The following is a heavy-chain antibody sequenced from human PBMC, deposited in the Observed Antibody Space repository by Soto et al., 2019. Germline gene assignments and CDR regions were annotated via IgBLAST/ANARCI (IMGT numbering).Heavy chain of an antibody. CDR3: ARAGAAPYYYYGMDV. V-gene: IGHV1-18*01. CDR1: GYTFTNFG. D-gene: IGHD2-15*01. CDR2: ISTYNGDT. Sequence: ASVKVSCKASGYTFTNFGISWVRQAPGQGLEWMGWISTYNGDTNDAPKFQDRVTMTSDTSTSTVCMELRSLRSDDTAVYYCARAGAAPYYYYGMDVWGQGTRVTVSS. J-gene: IGHJ6*02.